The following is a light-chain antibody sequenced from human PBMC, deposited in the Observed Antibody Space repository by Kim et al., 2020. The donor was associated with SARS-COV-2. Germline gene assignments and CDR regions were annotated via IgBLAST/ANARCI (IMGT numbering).Light chain of an antibody. Sequence: ASVGDRVTITCRASQDINTDLAWFQQKPGKAPKPLIYAASTLQIEVPTKFSGSGSGTDFTLTISSLQPEDFATYYCQHYEGYPLNFGQGTRREIK. J-gene: IGKJ5*01. CDR3: QHYEGYPLN. CDR1: QDINTD. CDR2: AAS. V-gene: IGKV1-16*02.